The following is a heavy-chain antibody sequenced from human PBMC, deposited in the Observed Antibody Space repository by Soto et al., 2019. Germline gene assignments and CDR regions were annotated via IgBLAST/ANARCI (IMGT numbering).Heavy chain of an antibody. CDR1: GYSISSGSY. CDR3: AKAHVMLVAGSTFDY. CDR2: IYHGGTT. D-gene: IGHD6-19*01. Sequence: SETLSLTCTVSGYSISSGSYWGWIRQPPGKGPEWIASIYHGGTTFYNPSLKSRVTVSVDKSNNQFSLKLRSVTAADTAVYYCAKAHVMLVAGSTFDYWGHGTLVTFSS. V-gene: IGHV4-38-2*02. J-gene: IGHJ4*01.